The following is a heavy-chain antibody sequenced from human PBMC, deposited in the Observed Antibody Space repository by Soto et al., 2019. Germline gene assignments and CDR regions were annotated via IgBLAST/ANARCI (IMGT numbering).Heavy chain of an antibody. J-gene: IGHJ4*02. Sequence: QVQLVESGGGVVQPGRSLRLSCAASGFIFSDYAMHWVRQAPGKGLEWVAVISYDGSNKYYADSVKGRFTISRDNSKNTIDMQINRVRTEDTAVYYCAGSDADGTFRRQGFDLWGQGTLVTVSS. D-gene: IGHD6-13*01. V-gene: IGHV3-30-3*01. CDR2: ISYDGSNK. CDR1: GFIFSDYA. CDR3: AGSDADGTFRRQGFDL.